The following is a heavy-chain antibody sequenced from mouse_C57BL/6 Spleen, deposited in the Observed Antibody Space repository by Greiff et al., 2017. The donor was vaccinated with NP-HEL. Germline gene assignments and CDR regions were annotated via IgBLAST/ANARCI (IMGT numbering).Heavy chain of an antibody. CDR3: ARSTAKGNAMDY. CDR2: INPNNGGT. CDR1: GYTFTDYY. V-gene: IGHV1-26*01. J-gene: IGHJ4*01. Sequence: EVQLQQSGPELVKPGASVKISCKASGYTFTDYYMNWVKQSHGKSLEWIGDINPNNGGTSYNQKFKGKATLTVDKSSSTAYMELRSLTSEDSAVYYCARSTAKGNAMDYWGQGTSVTVSS.